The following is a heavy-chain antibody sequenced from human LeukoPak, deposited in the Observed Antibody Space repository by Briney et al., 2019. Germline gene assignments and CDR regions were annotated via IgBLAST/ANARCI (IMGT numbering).Heavy chain of an antibody. J-gene: IGHJ4*02. CDR1: GFTFSSYA. V-gene: IGHV3-23*01. CDR2: ISGSGGST. Sequence: PGGSLRPSCAASGFTFSSYAMSWVRQAPGKGLEWVSAISGSGGSTYYADSVKGRFTISRDNSKNTLYLQMNSLRAEDTAVYYCAKAPSMVVAAYFDYWGQGTLVTVSS. CDR3: AKAPSMVVAAYFDY. D-gene: IGHD2-15*01.